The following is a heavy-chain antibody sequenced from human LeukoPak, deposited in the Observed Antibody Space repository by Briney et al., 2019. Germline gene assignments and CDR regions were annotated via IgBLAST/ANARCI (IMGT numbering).Heavy chain of an antibody. Sequence: GGSLRLSCAASGFTFSSYGMHWVRQAPGKGLEWVAFIRYDGSNKYYADSVKGRFTISRDNSKNTLYLQMNSLRAEDTAVYYCAKTYYDILTGYFGYMDVWGKGTTVTVSS. J-gene: IGHJ6*03. CDR3: AKTYYDILTGYFGYMDV. CDR1: GFTFSSYG. CDR2: IRYDGSNK. D-gene: IGHD3-9*01. V-gene: IGHV3-30*02.